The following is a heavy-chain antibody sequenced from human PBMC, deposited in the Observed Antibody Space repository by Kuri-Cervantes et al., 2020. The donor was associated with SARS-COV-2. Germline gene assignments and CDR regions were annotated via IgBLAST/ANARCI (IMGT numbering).Heavy chain of an antibody. CDR2: IYYSEST. V-gene: IGHV4-31*11. CDR3: ARADMIVVVIGAFDI. Sequence: LRLSCAVYGGSFSGYYWSWIRQHPGKGLEWIGYIYYSESTYYNSSLKSRVTIAVDTSKNQFSLKLSSVTAADTAVYYCARADMIVVVIGAFDIWGQGTMVTVSS. CDR1: GGSFSGYY. D-gene: IGHD3-22*01. J-gene: IGHJ3*02.